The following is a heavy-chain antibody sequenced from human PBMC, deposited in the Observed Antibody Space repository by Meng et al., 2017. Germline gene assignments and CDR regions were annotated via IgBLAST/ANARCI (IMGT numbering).Heavy chain of an antibody. CDR3: ARDQGGSGSFGFAFDI. CDR2: IYYSGST. J-gene: IGHJ3*02. D-gene: IGHD6-19*01. CDR1: GGSIRSGGYY. V-gene: IGHV4-31*03. Sequence: APLLASGPGLVKPSQPLSLTCTVSGGSIRSGGYYWSWIRQHPGKGLEWIGYIYYSGSTYYNPSLKSRVTISVDTSKNQFSLKLSSVTAADTAVYYCARDQGGSGSFGFAFDIWGQGTMVTVSS.